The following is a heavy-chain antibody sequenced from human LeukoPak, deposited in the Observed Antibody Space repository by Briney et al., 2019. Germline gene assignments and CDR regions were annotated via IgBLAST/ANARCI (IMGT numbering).Heavy chain of an antibody. CDR2: TYYMSKWYN. D-gene: IGHD3-3*01. CDR1: GETVSSNGAA. Sequence: SQTLSLTCALSGETVSSNGAAGNWFRQSPSRGLEWLGRTYYMSKWYNDYAVSVKSRITVNPDTSKNQFSLHLNSVTPEDTAVYYCARQGFRRFDPWGQGTLVTVSS. J-gene: IGHJ5*02. CDR3: ARQGFRRFDP. V-gene: IGHV6-1*01.